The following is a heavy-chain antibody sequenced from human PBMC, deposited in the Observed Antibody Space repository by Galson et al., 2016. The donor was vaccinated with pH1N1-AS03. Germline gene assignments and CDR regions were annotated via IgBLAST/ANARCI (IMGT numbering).Heavy chain of an antibody. CDR3: ARGLDGYVWENSRYAWCEPHDTFDM. V-gene: IGHV3-11*01. D-gene: IGHD3-16*02. CDR2: INSSGTTI. CDR1: GFTFSDYY. J-gene: IGHJ3*02. Sequence: SLRLSCAASGFTFSDYYMSWIRQAPGKGLEWVSYINSSGTTIYYVDSVKGRFIISRDNAKKSLYLQMNSLRAEDTAVYFCARGLDGYVWENSRYAWCEPHDTFDMWGQGTMVTVSS.